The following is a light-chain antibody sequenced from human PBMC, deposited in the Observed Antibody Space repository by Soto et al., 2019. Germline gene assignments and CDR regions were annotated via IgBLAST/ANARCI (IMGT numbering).Light chain of an antibody. CDR1: HSISSW. CDR2: RAS. V-gene: IGKV1-5*03. Sequence: DIQMTQSPSTLSASVGDRVTITCRASHSISSWLAWYQQKPGKAPNLLIYRASSLESGVPSRFSGSGSGTEFTLAISSLQPDDFATYHCQQYNSFPTFGQGTKVEIK. J-gene: IGKJ1*01. CDR3: QQYNSFPT.